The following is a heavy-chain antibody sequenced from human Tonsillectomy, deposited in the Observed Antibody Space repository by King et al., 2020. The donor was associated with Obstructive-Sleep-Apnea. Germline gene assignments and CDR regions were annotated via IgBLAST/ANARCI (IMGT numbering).Heavy chain of an antibody. CDR3: ARVGETIYYYYGMDV. Sequence: LQLQESGPGLVEPSETLSLTCTVSGASVNSFYWSWIRQPAGEGLEWIGRIYTSGSTDYNPSLKSRVTMSVDTSKKQFSLKLTSVTAADTAVYYCARVGETIYYYYGMDVWGQGTTVTVSS. CDR2: IYTSGST. CDR1: GASVNSFY. D-gene: IGHD1-7*01. J-gene: IGHJ6*02. V-gene: IGHV4-4*07.